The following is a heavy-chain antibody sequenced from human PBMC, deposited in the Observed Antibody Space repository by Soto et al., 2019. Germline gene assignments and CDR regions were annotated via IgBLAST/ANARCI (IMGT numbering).Heavy chain of an antibody. CDR1: GFTFSNAW. CDR3: TTDCSSTSCQFGYSYGLAY. Sequence: PGGSLRLSCAASGFTFSNAWMSWVRQAPGKGLEWVGRIKSKTDGGTTDYAAPVKGRFTISRDDSKNTLYLQMNSLKTEDTAVYYCTTDCSSTSCQFGYSYGLAYWGQGTLVTVSS. V-gene: IGHV3-15*01. D-gene: IGHD2-2*01. J-gene: IGHJ4*02. CDR2: IKSKTDGGTT.